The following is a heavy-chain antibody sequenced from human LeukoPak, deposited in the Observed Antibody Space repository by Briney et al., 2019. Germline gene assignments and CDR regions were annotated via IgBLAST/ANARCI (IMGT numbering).Heavy chain of an antibody. J-gene: IGHJ4*02. V-gene: IGHV3-21*01. Sequence: GGSLRLSCAASRFTFSSYSMNWVRQAPGKGLEWVSSISSSSSYIYYADSVKGRFTISRDNAKNSLYLQMSSLRAEDTAVYFCVRDGDDFNFDYWGQGSLVTVSS. D-gene: IGHD5-24*01. CDR1: RFTFSSYS. CDR2: ISSSSSYI. CDR3: VRDGDDFNFDY.